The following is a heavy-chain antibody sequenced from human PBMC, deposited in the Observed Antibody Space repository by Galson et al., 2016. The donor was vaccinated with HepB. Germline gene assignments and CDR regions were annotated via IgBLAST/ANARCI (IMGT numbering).Heavy chain of an antibody. CDR2: ISAGGGST. Sequence: SLRLSCAASGITFSPYAMTWVRQAPGKGLEWVPFISAGGGSTKYVESVKGRFTISRDDSKKTLYLQMDSLRADDTAVYYCARVLTQSHYYGMDVWGQGTTVTVSS. D-gene: IGHD3-9*01. CDR1: GITFSPYA. CDR3: ARVLTQSHYYGMDV. J-gene: IGHJ6*02. V-gene: IGHV3-23*01.